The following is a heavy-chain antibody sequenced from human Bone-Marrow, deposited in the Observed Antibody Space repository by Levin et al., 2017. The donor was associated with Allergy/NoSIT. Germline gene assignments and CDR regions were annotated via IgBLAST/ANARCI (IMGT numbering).Heavy chain of an antibody. J-gene: IGHJ4*02. V-gene: IGHV3-49*03. CDR1: GFTFGDYA. Sequence: GGSLRLSCTASGFTFGDYAMSWFRQAPGKGLEWVGFIRSKAYGGTTEYAASVKGRFTISRDDSKSIAYLQMNSLKTEDTAVYYCTRLTPGEWVDYWGQGTLVTVSS. CDR3: TRLTPGEWVDY. CDR2: IRSKAYGGTT. D-gene: IGHD1-26*01.